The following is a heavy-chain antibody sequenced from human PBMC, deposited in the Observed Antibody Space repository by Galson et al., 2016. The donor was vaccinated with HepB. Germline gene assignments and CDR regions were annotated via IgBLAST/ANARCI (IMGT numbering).Heavy chain of an antibody. J-gene: IGHJ2*01. V-gene: IGHV3-30*18. D-gene: IGHD4-17*01. Sequence: SLRLSCAASGTILSTQWMSWVRQAPGKGLEWVAAISSDGSEKFYSDSVKGRFTISRDNSKNTLYVQMNSLRAEDTAVYNCAKNPVRGHWYFDLWGRGTLVTVSS. CDR3: AKNPVRGHWYFDL. CDR2: ISSDGSEK. CDR1: GTILSTQW.